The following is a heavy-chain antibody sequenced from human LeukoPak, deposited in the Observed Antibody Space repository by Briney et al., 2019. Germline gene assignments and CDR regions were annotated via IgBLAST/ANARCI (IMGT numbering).Heavy chain of an antibody. CDR3: ARQVTFGYAYAYYFDY. CDR2: FHYSGST. V-gene: IGHV4-39*01. D-gene: IGHD3-16*01. CDR1: GGSISSNSHY. Sequence: SETLSLTCTVSGGSISSNSHYWGWIRQPPGKGLEWIGNFHYSGSTYYNPSLKSRVTISVDTSKNQFSLRLSSVTAADTAVYYCARQVTFGYAYAYYFDYWGQGTLVTVSS. J-gene: IGHJ4*02.